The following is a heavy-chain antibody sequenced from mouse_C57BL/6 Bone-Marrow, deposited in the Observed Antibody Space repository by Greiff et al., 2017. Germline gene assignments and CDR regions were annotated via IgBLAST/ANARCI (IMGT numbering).Heavy chain of an antibody. CDR1: GYAFSSSW. J-gene: IGHJ1*03. V-gene: IGHV1-82*01. Sequence: QVQLQQSGPELVKPGASVKISCKASGYAFSSSWMNWVKQRPGKGLEWIGRIYPGDGDTNYNGKFKGKATLTADKSSSTAYMQLSSLTSEDSAVYFCAYGSSPDYFDVWGTGTTVTVSS. CDR3: AYGSSPDYFDV. CDR2: IYPGDGDT. D-gene: IGHD1-1*01.